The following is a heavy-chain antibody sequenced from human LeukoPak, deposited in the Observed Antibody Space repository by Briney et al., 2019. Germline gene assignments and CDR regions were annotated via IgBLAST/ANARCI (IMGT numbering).Heavy chain of an antibody. Sequence: PSETLSLTCTVSGGSIRSSYYYWGWIRQPPGKGLEWIGSIYDSGSTYYNPSLKSRVTISVDTSKDQSSLKLSSVTAADTAVYYCARAAYSGSYHSDYWGQGTLVTVSS. CDR1: GGSIRSSYYY. D-gene: IGHD1-26*01. CDR3: ARAAYSGSYHSDY. J-gene: IGHJ4*02. V-gene: IGHV4-39*07. CDR2: IYDSGST.